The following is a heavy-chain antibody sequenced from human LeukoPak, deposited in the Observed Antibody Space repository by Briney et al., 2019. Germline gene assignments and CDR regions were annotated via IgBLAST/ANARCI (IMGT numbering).Heavy chain of an antibody. J-gene: IGHJ4*02. CDR2: TYYRSKWYN. D-gene: IGHD6-13*01. V-gene: IGHV6-1*01. CDR3: ANSSSWLPFVY. Sequence: SQTLSHTCAISGDSVSGNSAASNWTRQSPSRGLEWLGRTYYRSKWYNDYLLSVKSRIPIRADTSKTPFSLQLKAVTPEDTAVYYCANSSSWLPFVYWEEGTLVTLSS. CDR1: GDSVSGNSAA.